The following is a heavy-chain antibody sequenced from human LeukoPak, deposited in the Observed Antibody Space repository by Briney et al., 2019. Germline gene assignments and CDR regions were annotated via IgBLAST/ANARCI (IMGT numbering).Heavy chain of an antibody. CDR3: ARNSEWLVYYFDY. J-gene: IGHJ4*02. Sequence: GASVKVSCKASGYTFTGYYMHWVRQAPGQGLEWMGWINPNSGGTNYAQKFQGRVTMTRDTSIGTAYMELSRLRSDDTAVYYCARNSEWLVYYFDYWGQGTLVTVSS. D-gene: IGHD6-19*01. V-gene: IGHV1-2*02. CDR2: INPNSGGT. CDR1: GYTFTGYY.